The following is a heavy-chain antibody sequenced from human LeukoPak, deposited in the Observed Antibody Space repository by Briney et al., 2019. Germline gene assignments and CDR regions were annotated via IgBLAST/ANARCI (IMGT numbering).Heavy chain of an antibody. J-gene: IGHJ5*02. CDR2: ISYDGSNK. V-gene: IGHV3-30*04. CDR1: GFTFSSYA. Sequence: GGSLRLSCAASGFTFSSYAMHWVRQAPGKGLEWVAVISYDGSNKYYADSVKGRFTISRDNSKNTLYLQMNSLRAEDTAVYYCARDLSRDNWFDPWGQGTLVTVSS. CDR3: ARDLSRDNWFDP. D-gene: IGHD3-3*02.